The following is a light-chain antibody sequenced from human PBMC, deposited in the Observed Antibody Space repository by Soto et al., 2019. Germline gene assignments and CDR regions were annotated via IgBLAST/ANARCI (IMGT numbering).Light chain of an antibody. J-gene: IGKJ1*01. CDR3: QQYNTWPRT. Sequence: EIVITQCPATLSVSPGERATLSCRASQSVSSNLAWYQHNPGQAPRLLINGASTRAIGIPARFSGSGSGTEFTLTISSLQSEDSAVYYCQQYNTWPRTFGQGTKVDIK. V-gene: IGKV3-15*01. CDR2: GAS. CDR1: QSVSSN.